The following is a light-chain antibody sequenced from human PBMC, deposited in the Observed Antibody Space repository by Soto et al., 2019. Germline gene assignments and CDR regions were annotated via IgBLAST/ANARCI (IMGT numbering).Light chain of an antibody. V-gene: IGLV9-49*01. CDR1: SGYSNYK. Sequence: QSVLTQPPSASASLGASVTLTCTLSSGYSNYKVDWYQQRPGKGPRFVMRVGTGEIVGSKGDGIPDRFSVLGSGLNRYLTIKNVQEEDESDYHCGADHGSGSNCVYVFGTGTKLTVL. CDR2: VGTGEIVG. CDR3: GADHGSGSNCVYV. J-gene: IGLJ1*01.